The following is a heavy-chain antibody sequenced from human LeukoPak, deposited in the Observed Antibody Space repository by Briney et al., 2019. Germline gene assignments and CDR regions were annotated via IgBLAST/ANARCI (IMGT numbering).Heavy chain of an antibody. D-gene: IGHD3-3*01. J-gene: IGHJ4*02. CDR1: GFTFSSYA. V-gene: IGHV3-23*01. Sequence: TGGSLRLSCAASGFTFSSYAMSWVRQAPGKGLEWVSAISGSGGSTYYADSVKGRFTISRDNSKNTLYLQMNSLRAEDTAVYYCAKEITIFGVVTVFDYWGQGTLVTVSS. CDR3: AKEITIFGVVTVFDY. CDR2: ISGSGGST.